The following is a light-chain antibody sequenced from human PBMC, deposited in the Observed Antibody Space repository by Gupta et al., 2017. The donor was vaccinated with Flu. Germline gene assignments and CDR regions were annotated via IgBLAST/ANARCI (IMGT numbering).Light chain of an antibody. CDR2: GAS. V-gene: IGKV3-20*01. CDR1: QSVSSTY. CDR3: QQEGNSPWT. Sequence: EIVLTQSPGTLSLSPGERATLSCRASQSVSSTYLAWYQQKPGQAPRLLIYGASSRATGIPDRFSGSGSGTEFTLTISRLEPEDFAVYYCQQEGNSPWTFGQGTKVDIK. J-gene: IGKJ1*01.